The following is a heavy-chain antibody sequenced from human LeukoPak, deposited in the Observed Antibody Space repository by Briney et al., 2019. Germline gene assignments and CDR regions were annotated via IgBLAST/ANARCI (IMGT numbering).Heavy chain of an antibody. CDR1: SDSICGHN. J-gene: IGHJ3*02. CDR3: AGRLRLGDTHVDAYDI. Sequence: HSETLSVTCIVGSDSICGHNWGWIRQPPGGGLGWRGHEPYSTCVNQGPSIMSRVAISKATTKHHVYLRLTSVAGADTALYYCAGRLRLGDTHVDAYDIWGQGTIVSVSS. V-gene: IGHV4-59*11. CDR2: EPYSTCV. D-gene: IGHD1-26*01.